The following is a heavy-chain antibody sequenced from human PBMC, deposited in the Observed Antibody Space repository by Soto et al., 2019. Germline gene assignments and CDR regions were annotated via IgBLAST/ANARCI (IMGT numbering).Heavy chain of an antibody. CDR2: IDPSDSYT. CDR3: ARARNSVWYYYGMDV. J-gene: IGHJ6*02. V-gene: IGHV5-10-1*01. CDR1: GYSFTSYW. Sequence: PGESLKISCKGSGYSFTSYWISWVRQMPGKGLEWMGRIDPSDSYTNYSPSFQGHVTISADKSISTAYLQWSSLKASDTAMYYCARARNSVWYYYGMDVRGQGTTVTVSS. D-gene: IGHD3-16*01.